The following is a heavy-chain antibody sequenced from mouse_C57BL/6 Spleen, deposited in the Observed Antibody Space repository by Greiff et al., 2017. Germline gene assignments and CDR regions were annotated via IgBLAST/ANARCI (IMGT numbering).Heavy chain of an antibody. J-gene: IGHJ2*01. V-gene: IGHV5-16*01. CDR2: INYDGSST. CDR3: AREGFDY. CDR1: GFTFSDYY. Sequence: EVKLVESEGGLVQPGSSMKLSCTASGFTFSDYYMAWVRQVPEKGLEWVANINYDGSSTYYLDSLKSRFIISRENAKNILYLQMSSLKAEDTSTYYCAREGFDYWGQGTTLTVSS.